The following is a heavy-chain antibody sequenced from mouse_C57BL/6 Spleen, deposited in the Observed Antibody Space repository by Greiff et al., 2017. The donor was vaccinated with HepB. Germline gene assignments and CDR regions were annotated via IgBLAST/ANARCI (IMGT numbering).Heavy chain of an antibody. CDR2: IDPNSGGT. D-gene: IGHD1-1*01. CDR3: ARSEAYGSSSGWFAY. V-gene: IGHV1-72*01. Sequence: QVHVKQPGAELVKPGASVKLSCKASGYTFTSYWMHWVKQRPGRGLEWIGRIDPNSGGTKYNEKFKSKATLTVDKPSSTAYMQLSSLTSEDSAVYYCARSEAYGSSSGWFAYWGQGTLVTVSA. CDR1: GYTFTSYW. J-gene: IGHJ3*01.